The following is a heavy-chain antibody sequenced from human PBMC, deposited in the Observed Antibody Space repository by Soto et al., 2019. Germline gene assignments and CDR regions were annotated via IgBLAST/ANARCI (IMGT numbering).Heavy chain of an antibody. D-gene: IGHD3-9*01. CDR2: ISHSGTS. Sequence: QVQLQESGPGLVKPSGTLSLTCAVSGGSISSSHWWTWVRQSPGKGLEYIGEISHSGTSNSNPSLKSRVTLSVDKSNNHVSLTLTSVTAADTAVYYCARVVLTITRGAFDAWGQGTLVIVSS. CDR3: ARVVLTITRGAFDA. CDR1: GGSISSSHW. V-gene: IGHV4-4*02. J-gene: IGHJ3*01.